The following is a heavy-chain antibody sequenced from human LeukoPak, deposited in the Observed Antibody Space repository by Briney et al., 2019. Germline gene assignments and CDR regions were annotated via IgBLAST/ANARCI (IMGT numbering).Heavy chain of an antibody. CDR2: VYPDDSDT. CDR1: GYSFTNYW. J-gene: IGHJ4*02. D-gene: IGHD3-16*01. Sequence: GESLKISCKGSGYSFTNYWIGWVRPMPGKGLEWMGSVYPDDSDTRYSPSFQGQVTISADTSISTAYLQWSSLKASDTAQYYCARRGGGGGSFDSWGQATLVAVSS. V-gene: IGHV5-51*01. CDR3: ARRGGGGGSFDS.